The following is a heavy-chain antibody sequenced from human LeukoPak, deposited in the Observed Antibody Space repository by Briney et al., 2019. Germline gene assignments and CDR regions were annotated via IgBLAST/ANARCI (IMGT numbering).Heavy chain of an antibody. CDR2: VSPYNGNT. CDR3: ARVGAVAGHRWSDEY. CDR1: GYTFTSYG. D-gene: IGHD6-19*01. J-gene: IGHJ4*02. Sequence: GASVKVSCKASGYTFTSYGISWVRQAPGQGLEWMGWVSPYNGNTNYAQKLQGRVTMTTDTSTSTAYMELRSLRSDDTAVYYCARVGAVAGHRWSDEYWGQGPLVTVSS. V-gene: IGHV1-18*01.